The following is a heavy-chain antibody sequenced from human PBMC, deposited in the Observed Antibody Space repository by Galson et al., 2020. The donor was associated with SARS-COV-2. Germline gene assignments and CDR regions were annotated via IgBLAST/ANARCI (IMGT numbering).Heavy chain of an antibody. CDR3: ATGPGYCSGGSGYSWWFDP. V-gene: IGHV1-24*01. CDR2: FDPAAGET. CDR1: GCTLSELT. J-gene: IGHJ5*02. Sequence: ASVPVSRQVSGCTLSELTLHCVPQAPGKRLPWIRGFDPAAGETLYAQTFQGSVTLTEDTSTDTAYMELSSLRSEDTAVYYCATGPGYCSGGSGYSWWFDPWGQGTLVTVSS. D-gene: IGHD2-15*01.